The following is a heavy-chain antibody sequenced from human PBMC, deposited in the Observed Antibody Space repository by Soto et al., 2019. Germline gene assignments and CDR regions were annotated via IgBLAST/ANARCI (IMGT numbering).Heavy chain of an antibody. J-gene: IGHJ4*02. CDR2: IYHSGST. CDR3: ARFSGRAYYFDY. D-gene: IGHD6-19*01. Sequence: TLSLTGTVSGGYLRSSNWWSWVRQPPGKGLEWIGEIYHSGSTNYNPSLKSRVTISVDTSKNQFSLKLSSVTAADTAVYYCARFSGRAYYFDYWGQGTLVTVSS. V-gene: IGHV4-4*02. CDR1: GGYLRSSNW.